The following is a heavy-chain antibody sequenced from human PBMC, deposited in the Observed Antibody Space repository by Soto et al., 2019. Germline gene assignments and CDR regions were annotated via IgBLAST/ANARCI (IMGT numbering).Heavy chain of an antibody. D-gene: IGHD6-6*01. J-gene: IGHJ6*02. Sequence: ASVKVSCKASGVTFTSSAVQWVRQARGQRLEWIGWIVVGSGNTNYAQKFQGRVTITADKSTSTAYMELSSLRSEDTAVYYCAREGGVKQLVESMYYYGMDVWGQGTTVTVSS. CDR1: GVTFTSSA. CDR2: IVVGSGNT. CDR3: AREGGVKQLVESMYYYGMDV. V-gene: IGHV1-58*01.